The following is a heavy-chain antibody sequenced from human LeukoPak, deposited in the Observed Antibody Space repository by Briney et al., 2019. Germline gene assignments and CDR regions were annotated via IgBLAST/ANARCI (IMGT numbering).Heavy chain of an antibody. D-gene: IGHD5-24*01. CDR3: SRGGDGYNYFAY. J-gene: IGHJ4*02. V-gene: IGHV4-61*01. CDR1: GGSVSSGSYY. Sequence: SETLSLTCTVSGGSVSSGSYYWSWIRQPPGKGLEWIGYIYYSGSTKYNPSLKSRVTISVDTSKNQFSLKRNSVTAADTAVYFCSRGGDGYNYFAYWGQGTLVTVSS. CDR2: IYYSGST.